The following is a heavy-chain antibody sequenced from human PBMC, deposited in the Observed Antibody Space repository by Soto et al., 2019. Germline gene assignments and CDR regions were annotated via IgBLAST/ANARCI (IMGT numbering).Heavy chain of an antibody. CDR3: ARDGRCSGGSCYSDYYYGMDV. CDR2: INPSGGST. J-gene: IGHJ6*02. CDR1: GYTFTSYY. D-gene: IGHD2-15*01. Sequence: ASVKVSCKTSGYTFTSYYMHWVRQDPGQGLEWMGIINPSGGSTSYAQKFQGRVTMTRDTSTSTVHMELSSLRSEDTAVYYCARDGRCSGGSCYSDYYYGMDVWGQGTTVTVS. V-gene: IGHV1-46*01.